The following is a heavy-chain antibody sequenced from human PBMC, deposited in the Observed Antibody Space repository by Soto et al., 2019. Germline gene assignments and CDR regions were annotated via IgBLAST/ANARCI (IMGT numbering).Heavy chain of an antibody. J-gene: IGHJ3*02. D-gene: IGHD3-10*01. CDR3: ARDNYYGSGSPHAFDI. CDR2: IYYSGST. CDR1: GGSISSGGYY. Sequence: SETLSLTCTVSGGSISSGGYYWSWIRQHPGKGLEWIGYIYYSGSTYYNPSLKSRVTISVDASKNQFSLKLSSVTAADTAVYYCARDNYYGSGSPHAFDIWGQGTMVTVSS. V-gene: IGHV4-31*03.